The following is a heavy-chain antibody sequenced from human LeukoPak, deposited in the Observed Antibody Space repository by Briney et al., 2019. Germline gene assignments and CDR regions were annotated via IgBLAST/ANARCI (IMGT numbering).Heavy chain of an antibody. V-gene: IGHV4-31*03. CDR2: IYYSGST. D-gene: IGHD6-6*01. Sequence: SQTLSLTCTVSGGSISSGGYYWSWIRQHPGKGLEWIGYIYYSGSTYYNPSLKSRVTISVDTSKNQFSLKLSSVTAADTVVYYCAREASSSSSYYYYGMDVWGQGTTVTVSS. CDR3: AREASSSSSYYYYGMDV. J-gene: IGHJ6*02. CDR1: GGSISSGGYY.